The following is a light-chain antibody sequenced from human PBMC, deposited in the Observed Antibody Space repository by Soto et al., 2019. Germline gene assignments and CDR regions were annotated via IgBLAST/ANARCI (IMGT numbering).Light chain of an antibody. CDR1: QSISSY. V-gene: IGKV3-11*01. Sequence: TQCPATLSLSHWEMATVSFRAGQSISSYLAWYQQKPGQAPRLLIYDASNRATGIPARFSGSGSGTDFTLTISRLEPEDFAVYYCQQYNNWPLTFGGGTKVDIK. CDR2: DAS. J-gene: IGKJ4*01. CDR3: QQYNNWPLT.